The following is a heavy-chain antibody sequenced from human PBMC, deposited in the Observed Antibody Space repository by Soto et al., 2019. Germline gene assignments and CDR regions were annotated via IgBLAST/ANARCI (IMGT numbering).Heavy chain of an antibody. Sequence: QVQLVQSGAEVKKPGSSVKVSCKASGGTFSSYAISWVRQAPGQGLEWMGGIIPIFGTANYAQKFQGRVTITADESTSTAYMEQSSLRSEDTAVYYCARVASAGYGDYVGYFDYWGQGTLVTVSS. D-gene: IGHD4-17*01. CDR1: GGTFSSYA. CDR3: ARVASAGYGDYVGYFDY. J-gene: IGHJ4*02. V-gene: IGHV1-69*01. CDR2: IIPIFGTA.